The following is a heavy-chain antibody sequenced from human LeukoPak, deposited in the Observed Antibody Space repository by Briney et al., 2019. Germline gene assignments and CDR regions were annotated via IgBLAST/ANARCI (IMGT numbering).Heavy chain of an antibody. Sequence: ASVKVSCKASGYTFTSYYMHWVRQAPRQGLEWMGIINPSGGSTSYAQKFQGRVTMTRDTSTSTVYMELSSLRSEDTAVYYCARAGVVVTAPVYYFDYWGQGTLVTVSS. CDR3: ARAGVVVTAPVYYFDY. V-gene: IGHV1-46*01. J-gene: IGHJ4*02. CDR1: GYTFTSYY. CDR2: INPSGGST. D-gene: IGHD2-21*02.